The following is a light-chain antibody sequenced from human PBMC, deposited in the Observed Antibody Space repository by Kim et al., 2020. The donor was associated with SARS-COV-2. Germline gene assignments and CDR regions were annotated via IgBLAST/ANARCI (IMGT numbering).Light chain of an antibody. J-gene: IGLJ1*01. CDR1: VLAKKY. CDR3: YSAADNKGV. CDR2: KDS. V-gene: IGLV3-27*01. Sequence: SVSAGQTARLTCSGDVLAKKYARWFQQKPGQAPVLVIYKDSERPSGIPERFSGSSSGTTVTLTISGAQVEDEADYYCYSAADNKGVFGTGTKVTVL.